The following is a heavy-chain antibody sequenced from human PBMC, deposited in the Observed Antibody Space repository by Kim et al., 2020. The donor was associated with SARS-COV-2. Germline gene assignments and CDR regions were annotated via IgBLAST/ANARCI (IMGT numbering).Heavy chain of an antibody. D-gene: IGHD4-17*01. J-gene: IGHJ6*02. CDR2: INPSGGST. CDR3: AATATNYYYYYGMDV. CDR1: GYTFTSYY. Sequence: ASVKVSCKASGYTFTSYYMHWVRQAPGQGLEWMGIINPSGGSTSYAQKFQGRVTMTRDTSTSTVYMELSSLRSEDTAVYYCAATATNYYYYYGMDVWGQGTTVTVSS. V-gene: IGHV1-46*01.